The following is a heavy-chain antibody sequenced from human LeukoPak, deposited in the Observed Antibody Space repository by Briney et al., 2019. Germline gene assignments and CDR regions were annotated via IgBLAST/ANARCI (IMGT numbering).Heavy chain of an antibody. CDR1: GFTFSGSA. V-gene: IGHV3-73*01. Sequence: GGSLRLSCAASGFTFSGSALHWVRQASGKGPVWVVRIRSKDNSYATAYAASVKGRFTISRDDSKNTAYLQMNSLKTEDTAVYYCAGPYDGTGYAFDYWGRGTLVTVSS. J-gene: IGHJ4*02. CDR2: IRSKDNSYAT. CDR3: AGPYDGTGYAFDY. D-gene: IGHD3-22*01.